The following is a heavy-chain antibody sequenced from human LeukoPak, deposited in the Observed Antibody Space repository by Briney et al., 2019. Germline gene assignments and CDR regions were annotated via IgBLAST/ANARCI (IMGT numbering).Heavy chain of an antibody. Sequence: ASVKVSCKASGYTFTGYYIHWVRQAPGQGLEWMGWINPNSGGTNYAQKFQGRVTMTRDTSISTAYMELSRLRSDDTAVYYCARDSDIVVVPAASPSDYWGQGTLVTVSS. CDR2: INPNSGGT. D-gene: IGHD2-2*01. J-gene: IGHJ4*02. CDR1: GYTFTGYY. CDR3: ARDSDIVVVPAASPSDY. V-gene: IGHV1-2*02.